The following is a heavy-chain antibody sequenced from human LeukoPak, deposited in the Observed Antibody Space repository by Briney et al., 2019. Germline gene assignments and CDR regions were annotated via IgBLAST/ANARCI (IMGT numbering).Heavy chain of an antibody. J-gene: IGHJ4*02. CDR1: GFTFSSYW. V-gene: IGHV3-7*03. CDR2: IKQDGSEK. Sequence: PGGSLRLSCAASGFTFSSYWMTWVRQAPEKGLERVANIKQDGSEKNYVNSVKGRFIISRDNAKNSLYLQMNSLRVEDTAVYYCATPLDYYDSSGYHQGGDWGQGTLVTVSS. D-gene: IGHD3-22*01. CDR3: ATPLDYYDSSGYHQGGD.